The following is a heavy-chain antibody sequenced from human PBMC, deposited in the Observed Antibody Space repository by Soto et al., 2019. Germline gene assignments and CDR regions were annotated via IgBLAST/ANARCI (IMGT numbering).Heavy chain of an antibody. V-gene: IGHV4-61*01. J-gene: IGHJ3*02. D-gene: IGHD2-15*01. Sequence: QVQLQESGPGPVKPSETLSLTCTVSGGSVSSGSYYWSWIRQPPGKGLEWIGYIYYSGSTNYNPSLKSRVTISVDTSKNQFSLKLSSVTAADTAVYYCARMGTVVTPDLVWAFDIWGQGTMVTVSS. CDR2: IYYSGST. CDR3: ARMGTVVTPDLVWAFDI. CDR1: GGSVSSGSYY.